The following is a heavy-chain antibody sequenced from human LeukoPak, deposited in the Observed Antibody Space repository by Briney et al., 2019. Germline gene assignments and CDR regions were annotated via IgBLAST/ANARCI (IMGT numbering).Heavy chain of an antibody. CDR3: ARASAAGRLGEYYGMDV. D-gene: IGHD6-13*01. CDR1: GYTFTSYD. V-gene: IGHV1-8*01. CDR2: MNPNSGNT. J-gene: IGHJ6*02. Sequence: GASVKVSCKASGYTFTSYDINWVRQATGQGLEWMGWMNPNSGNTGYAQKFQGRVTMTRNTSISTAYMELSSLRSEDTAVYYCARASAAGRLGEYYGMDVWGQGTTVTVSS.